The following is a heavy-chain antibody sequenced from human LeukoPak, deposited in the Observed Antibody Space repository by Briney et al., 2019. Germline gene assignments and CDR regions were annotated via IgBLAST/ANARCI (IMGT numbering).Heavy chain of an antibody. CDR1: GYTFTGYY. Sequence: ASVKVSCKASGYTFTGYYMHWVRQAPGQGLEWMGWISAHNGNTNYAQKLQGRVTMTTDTSTSTAYMELRSLRSDDTAVYYCARDLGVAGTTFDAFDIWGQGTMVTVSS. CDR3: ARDLGVAGTTFDAFDI. CDR2: ISAHNGNT. J-gene: IGHJ3*02. V-gene: IGHV1-18*04. D-gene: IGHD1-1*01.